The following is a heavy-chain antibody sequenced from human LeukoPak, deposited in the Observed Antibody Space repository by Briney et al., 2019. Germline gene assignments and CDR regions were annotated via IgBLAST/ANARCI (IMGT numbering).Heavy chain of an antibody. CDR2: INHSGST. CDR1: GGSFSGYY. CDR3: ARGRYSRSHDY. Sequence: SETLSLTCAVYGGSFSGYYWSWIRQPPGKGLEWIGEINHSGSTNYNPSLKSRVTISVDTSKNQFPLKLSSVTAADTAVYYCARGRYSRSHDYWGQGTLVTVSS. D-gene: IGHD5-18*01. J-gene: IGHJ4*02. V-gene: IGHV4-34*01.